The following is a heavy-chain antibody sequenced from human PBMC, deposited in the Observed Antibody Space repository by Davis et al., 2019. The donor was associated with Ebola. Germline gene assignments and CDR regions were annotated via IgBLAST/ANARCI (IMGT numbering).Heavy chain of an antibody. V-gene: IGHV3-30*02. CDR3: AKDSYVGSGGYYYYGMDV. CDR1: GFTFSSYD. Sequence: GGSLRLSCAASGFTFSSYDMHWVRQAPGKGLEWMALIRYDGSNKYYADSVKGRFTISRDNSNNTLSLQMNSLRAEDTAVYYCAKDSYVGSGGYYYYGMDVWGQGTTVIVSS. CDR2: IRYDGSNK. J-gene: IGHJ6*02. D-gene: IGHD3-10*01.